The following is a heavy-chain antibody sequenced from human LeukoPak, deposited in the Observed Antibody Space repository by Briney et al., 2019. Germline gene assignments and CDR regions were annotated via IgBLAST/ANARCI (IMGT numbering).Heavy chain of an antibody. D-gene: IGHD3-3*01. J-gene: IGHJ3*02. Sequence: SVKVSCKASGGTFSSYAISWVRQAPGQGLEWMGRIIPIFGTANYAQKFQGRVTITTDESTSTAYMELSSLRSEDTAVYYCARGRYDFWSGPREGAFDIWGRGTMVTVSS. CDR3: ARGRYDFWSGPREGAFDI. CDR2: IIPIFGTA. CDR1: GGTFSSYA. V-gene: IGHV1-69*05.